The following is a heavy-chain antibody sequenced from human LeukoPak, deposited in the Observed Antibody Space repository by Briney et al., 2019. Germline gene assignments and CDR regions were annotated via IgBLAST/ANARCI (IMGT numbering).Heavy chain of an antibody. J-gene: IGHJ1*01. CDR1: GFTFSDYY. V-gene: IGHV3-11*04. Sequence: PGGSLRLSCAASGFTFSDYYMSWIRQAPGKRLEWVSYISSSGSTTYYADSVKGRFTISRDNAKNSLYLQMNSLRAEDTAVYYCARVSAVVTAIQYFQHWGQGTLVTVSS. D-gene: IGHD2-21*02. CDR3: ARVSAVVTAIQYFQH. CDR2: ISSSGSTT.